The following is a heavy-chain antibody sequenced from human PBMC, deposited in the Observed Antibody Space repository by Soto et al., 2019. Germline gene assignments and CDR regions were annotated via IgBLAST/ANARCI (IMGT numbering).Heavy chain of an antibody. J-gene: IGHJ4*02. V-gene: IGHV1-3*01. D-gene: IGHD6-19*01. CDR3: ATQGGGWYYYFDY. Sequence: GASVKVSCKASGYTFTTYAMHWVRQAPGQRLEWMGWINAANGNTKYSQKFQGRITITRDTSASTAYMELSSLRSEDTAVYYCATQGGGWYYYFDYWGQGTLVTVSS. CDR1: GYTFTTYA. CDR2: INAANGNT.